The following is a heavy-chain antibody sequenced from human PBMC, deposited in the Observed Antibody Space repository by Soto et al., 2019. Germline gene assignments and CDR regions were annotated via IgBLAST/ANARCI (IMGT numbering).Heavy chain of an antibody. J-gene: IGHJ4*02. CDR1: GGSVSSGSYY. CDR3: ARAIRDGYNKINYYFDY. D-gene: IGHD5-12*01. CDR2: IYYSGST. V-gene: IGHV4-61*01. Sequence: SETLSLTCTVSGGSVSSGSYYWSWIRQPPGKGLEWIGYIYYSGSTNYNPSLKSRVTISVDTSKNQFSLKLSSVTAADTAVYYCARAIRDGYNKINYYFDYWGQGTLVTVSS.